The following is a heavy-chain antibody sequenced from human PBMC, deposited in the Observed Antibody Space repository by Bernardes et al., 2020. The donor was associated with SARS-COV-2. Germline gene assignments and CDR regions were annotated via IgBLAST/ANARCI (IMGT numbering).Heavy chain of an antibody. Sequence: LSLTCTVSGGSISSSSYYWGWIRQPPGKGLEWIRSIYYSGSTYYNPSLKSRVTISVDTSKNQFSLKLSSVTAADTAVYYCASGSYLLYFDYWGQGTLVTGSS. V-gene: IGHV4-39*01. CDR3: ASGSYLLYFDY. CDR1: GGSISSSSYY. D-gene: IGHD1-26*01. J-gene: IGHJ4*02. CDR2: IYYSGST.